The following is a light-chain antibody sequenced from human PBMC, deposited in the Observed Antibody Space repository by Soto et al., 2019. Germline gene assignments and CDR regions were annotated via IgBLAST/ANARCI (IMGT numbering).Light chain of an antibody. CDR2: AAS. J-gene: IGKJ4*01. V-gene: IGKV1-8*01. Sequence: AIRMTQSPSSFSASTGDRVTITCRASQGISSYLAWYQQKPGKAPKLLIYAASTLQSGVPSRFSGSGSRTDFTLTISCLQSEDFATYYWQQYYSYPPTFGGGTKLEIK. CDR1: QGISSY. CDR3: QQYYSYPPT.